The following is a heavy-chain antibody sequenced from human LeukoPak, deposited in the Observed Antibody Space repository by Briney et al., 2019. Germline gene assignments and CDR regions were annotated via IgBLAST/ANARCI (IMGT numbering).Heavy chain of an antibody. CDR3: AREGDSRWGELSP. CDR2: IWFDGSEQ. Sequence: GGSLRLSCAASGFTFSTYAIHWARQAPGKGLEGVAVIWFDGSEQYYADSVKGRFIISRDNSKSTSSLQLNSLRAEDTAVYYCAREGDSRWGELSPWGQGTLVTVSS. V-gene: IGHV3-33*01. CDR1: GFTFSTYA. D-gene: IGHD3-16*02. J-gene: IGHJ1*01.